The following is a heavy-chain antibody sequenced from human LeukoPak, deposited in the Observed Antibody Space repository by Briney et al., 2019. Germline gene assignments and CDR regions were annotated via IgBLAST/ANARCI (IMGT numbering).Heavy chain of an antibody. J-gene: IGHJ4*02. CDR2: SSSSGGSP. Sequence: GGSLRLSCAASGFSFSSYAMSWVRQAPGKGLEWVSGSSSSGGSPYYADSVQGRITISRDNSKNTLFLQTTGLSAEDTAVYYCADLGTTYYYDRSTYWGQGTLVAVSS. V-gene: IGHV3-23*01. CDR3: ADLGTTYYYDRSTY. D-gene: IGHD3-22*01. CDR1: GFSFSSYA.